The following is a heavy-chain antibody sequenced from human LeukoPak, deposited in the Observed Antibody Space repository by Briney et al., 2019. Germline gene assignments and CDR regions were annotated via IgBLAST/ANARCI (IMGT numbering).Heavy chain of an antibody. CDR1: GFTFSSYA. D-gene: IGHD3-3*01. V-gene: IGHV3-30-3*01. J-gene: IGHJ4*02. Sequence: GGSLRLSCAASGFTFSSYAMHWVRQAPGKGLEWVAVISYDGSNKYYADSVKGRFTISRDNSKNTLYLQMNSQRAEDTAVYYCARAPYYDFWSGYYGPDYWGQGTLVTVSS. CDR2: ISYDGSNK. CDR3: ARAPYYDFWSGYYGPDY.